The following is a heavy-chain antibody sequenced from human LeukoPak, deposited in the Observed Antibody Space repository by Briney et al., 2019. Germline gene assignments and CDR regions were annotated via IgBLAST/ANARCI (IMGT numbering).Heavy chain of an antibody. D-gene: IGHD4-17*01. CDR1: GASISSSNYY. V-gene: IGHV4-39*07. CDR3: AREREGPYGYLDY. CDR2: IYISGST. J-gene: IGHJ4*02. Sequence: SETLSLTCAVSGASISSSNYYWGWVRQSPGKGLEWIGRIYISGSTNYKSSLKSRVTISVDTSKNQFSLKLSSVTAADTAVYYCAREREGPYGYLDYWGQGTLVTVSS.